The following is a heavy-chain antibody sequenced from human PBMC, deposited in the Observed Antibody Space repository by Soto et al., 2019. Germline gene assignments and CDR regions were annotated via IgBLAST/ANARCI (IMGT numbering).Heavy chain of an antibody. Sequence: GGSLRLSCAASGFTFSSYAMHWVRQAPGKGLEYVSAISSNGGSTYYANSVKGRFTISRDNSKNTLYLQMGSLRAEDMAVYYCASGSYSSDWHWGQGTLVTVSS. CDR3: ASGSYSSDWH. D-gene: IGHD6-19*01. CDR1: GFTFSSYA. CDR2: ISSNGGST. V-gene: IGHV3-64*01. J-gene: IGHJ4*02.